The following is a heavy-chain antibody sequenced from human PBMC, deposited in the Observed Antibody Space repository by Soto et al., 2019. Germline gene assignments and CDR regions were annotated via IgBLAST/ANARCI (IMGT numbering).Heavy chain of an antibody. V-gene: IGHV3-30-3*01. J-gene: IGHJ4*02. Sequence: QVQLVESGGGVVQPGRSLRLSCAASGFTFSSYAMHWVRQAPGKGLEWVAVISYDGSNKYYADSVKGRFTISRDNSKNTLYLQMNSLRAEDTAVYYCARGGGYCTNGVCSVDYWGQGTLVTVSS. CDR1: GFTFSSYA. CDR3: ARGGGYCTNGVCSVDY. CDR2: ISYDGSNK. D-gene: IGHD2-8*01.